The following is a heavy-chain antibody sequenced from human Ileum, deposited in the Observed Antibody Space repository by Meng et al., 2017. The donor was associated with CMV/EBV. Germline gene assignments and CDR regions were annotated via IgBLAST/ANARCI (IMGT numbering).Heavy chain of an antibody. D-gene: IGHD2-15*01. CDR2: ISTYNGYT. J-gene: IGHJ6*02. Sequence: VSVKVSCKASGYTFSSHGITWVRQAPGQGLEWMGWISTYNGYTNYAQKLQGRVTMTTDTSTSTAYMELRSLRSDDTAMYYCARGGRDGMDVWGQGTTVTVSS. CDR3: ARGGRDGMDV. V-gene: IGHV1-18*01. CDR1: GYTFSSHG.